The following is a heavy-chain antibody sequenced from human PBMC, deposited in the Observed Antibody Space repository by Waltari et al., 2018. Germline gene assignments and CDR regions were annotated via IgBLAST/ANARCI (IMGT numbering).Heavy chain of an antibody. D-gene: IGHD3-9*01. V-gene: IGHV3-33*01. CDR3: ARAADPLTLPSDY. Sequence: QVQLVESGGGVVQPGRSLRLSCAASGFTFSSSGLHLVRRAPGKGLEWVAVIWCDGSNKYYADSVKGRFTISRDNSKNTLYLQMNSLRAEDTAVYYCARAADPLTLPSDYWGQGTLVTVSS. J-gene: IGHJ4*02. CDR1: GFTFSSSG. CDR2: IWCDGSNK.